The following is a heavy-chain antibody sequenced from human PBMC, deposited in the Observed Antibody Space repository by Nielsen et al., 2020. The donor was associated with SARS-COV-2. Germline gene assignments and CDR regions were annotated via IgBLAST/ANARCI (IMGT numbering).Heavy chain of an antibody. D-gene: IGHD6-13*01. Sequence: ASVKVSCKASGYTFTGYYMHWVRQAPGQGLEWMGWINPNSGGTNYAQNFQGRVTMTRDTSISTAYMELSRLRSDDTAVYHCARDRWQQPYDYWGQGTLVTVSS. J-gene: IGHJ4*02. V-gene: IGHV1-2*02. CDR2: INPNSGGT. CDR3: ARDRWQQPYDY. CDR1: GYTFTGYY.